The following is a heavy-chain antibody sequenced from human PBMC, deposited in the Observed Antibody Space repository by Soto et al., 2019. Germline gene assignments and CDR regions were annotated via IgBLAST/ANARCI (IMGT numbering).Heavy chain of an antibody. CDR2: IWYDGSNK. J-gene: IGHJ4*02. CDR3: ARGGGGSGFYFDY. D-gene: IGHD2-15*01. CDR1: GFTFSSYG. V-gene: IGHV3-33*01. Sequence: PGGSLRLSCAASGFTFSSYGMHWVRQAPGKGLEWVAVIWYDGSNKYYADSVKGRFTISRDNSKNTLYLQMNSLRAEDTAVYYCARGGGGSGFYFDYWGQGTLVTVSS.